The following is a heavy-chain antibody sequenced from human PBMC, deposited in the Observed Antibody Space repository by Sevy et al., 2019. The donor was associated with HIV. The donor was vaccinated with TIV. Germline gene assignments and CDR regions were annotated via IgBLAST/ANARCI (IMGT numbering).Heavy chain of an antibody. CDR1: AFTLNSYA. CDR3: ARDGYNWIPFDR. CDR2: ISGTGART. Sequence: GGSLRLSCVASAFTLNSYAMSWVRQAPGKGLEWISDISGTGARTNYADSVVGRFTISRDNSKNTLYLQMNSLRAEDTAIYYCARDGYNWIPFDRWGQGTLVTISS. V-gene: IGHV3-23*01. D-gene: IGHD1-20*01. J-gene: IGHJ5*02.